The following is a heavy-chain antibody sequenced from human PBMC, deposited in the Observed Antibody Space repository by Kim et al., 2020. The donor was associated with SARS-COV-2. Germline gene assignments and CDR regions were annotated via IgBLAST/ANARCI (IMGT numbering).Heavy chain of an antibody. CDR2: INSDGSST. Sequence: GGSLRLSCAASGFTFRSHWTHWVRQAPGKGLVWVSRINSDGSSTSYADSVKGRFTISTDNARNTLDLQMNSLRAEVTAVYYCARRHFSSGYYYFDYWGQGTLVTVSS. V-gene: IGHV3-74*01. D-gene: IGHD6-19*01. CDR3: ARRHFSSGYYYFDY. CDR1: GFTFRSHW. J-gene: IGHJ4*02.